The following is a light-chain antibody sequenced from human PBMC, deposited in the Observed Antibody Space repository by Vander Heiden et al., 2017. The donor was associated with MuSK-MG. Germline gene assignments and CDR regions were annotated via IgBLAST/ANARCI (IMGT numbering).Light chain of an antibody. Sequence: ILMTQSPVTLSVSPGERATLSCKASQSLRRNIAWYQQKPGQAPRLLIYGASTRATGGPARFSGSGSGTEFTLSISSLQAEDIGSYFCQQYDKGPPYTFGQGTKLEIK. CDR1: QSLRRN. J-gene: IGKJ2*01. CDR3: QQYDKGPPYT. V-gene: IGKV3-15*01. CDR2: GAS.